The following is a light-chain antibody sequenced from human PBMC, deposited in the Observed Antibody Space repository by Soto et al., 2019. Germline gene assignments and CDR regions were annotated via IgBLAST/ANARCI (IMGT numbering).Light chain of an antibody. CDR2: KAS. CDR1: QSISSW. V-gene: IGKV1-5*03. J-gene: IGKJ3*01. CDR3: QQYNRAFT. Sequence: DIHMMQAPSPLSASVGDRVTITCRASQSISSWLAWYQQKPGKAPKLLIYKASSLESGVPSRFSGSGSGTEFTLTISSLQPDDFATYYCQQYNRAFTFGPGTKVDI.